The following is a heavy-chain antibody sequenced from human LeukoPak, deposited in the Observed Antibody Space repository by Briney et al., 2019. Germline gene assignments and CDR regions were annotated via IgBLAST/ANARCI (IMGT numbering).Heavy chain of an antibody. Sequence: GASVKVSCKASGGTFSSYAISWVRQAPGQGLEWMGGIIPIFGTANYAQKFQGRVTITADESTSTAYMELSSLRSEDTAVYYCARDDLSGIQLPDYWGQGILVTVSS. J-gene: IGHJ4*02. V-gene: IGHV1-69*13. CDR3: ARDDLSGIQLPDY. CDR1: GGTFSSYA. D-gene: IGHD5-18*01. CDR2: IIPIFGTA.